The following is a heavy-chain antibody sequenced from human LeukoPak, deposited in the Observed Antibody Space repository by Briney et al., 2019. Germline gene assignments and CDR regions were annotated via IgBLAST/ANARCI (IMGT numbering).Heavy chain of an antibody. Sequence: SETLSLTCTVSGDSISSSSSYWGWIRQPPGKGLEWIGSIYYSGSTYYNPSLKSRVTISVDTSKNQFSLKLSSVTAADTAVYYCARVNAGLLDYWGQGTLVTVSS. CDR3: ARVNAGLLDY. CDR2: IYYSGST. CDR1: GDSISSSSSY. V-gene: IGHV4-39*07. J-gene: IGHJ4*02.